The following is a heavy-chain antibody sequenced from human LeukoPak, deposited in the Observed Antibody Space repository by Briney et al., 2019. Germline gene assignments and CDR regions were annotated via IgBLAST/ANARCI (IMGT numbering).Heavy chain of an antibody. V-gene: IGHV1-69*01. D-gene: IGHD6-6*01. Sequence: SVKVSCKASGGTFSSYAISWVRQAPGQGLEWMGGIIPIFGTANYAQKFEGRVTITADESTSTAYMELSSLRSEDTAVYYCARAPPIAARHAFDIWGQGTMVTVSS. CDR2: IIPIFGTA. CDR3: ARAPPIAARHAFDI. J-gene: IGHJ3*02. CDR1: GGTFSSYA.